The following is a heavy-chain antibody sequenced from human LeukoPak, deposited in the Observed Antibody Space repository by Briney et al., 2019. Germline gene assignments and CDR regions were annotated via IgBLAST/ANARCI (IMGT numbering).Heavy chain of an antibody. CDR3: ARDVTAAGALDI. D-gene: IGHD2-2*01. V-gene: IGHV3-64D*09. CDR1: GFTFSSYA. CDR2: INGNGGST. Sequence: GGSLRLSCSASGFTFSSYAMYWVRHAPEEGLEYVSVINGNGGSTYYADSVKGRFTISRDNSKNTLYLQMSSLRAEDTAVYFCARDVTAAGALDIWGQGTLLTVSS. J-gene: IGHJ3*02.